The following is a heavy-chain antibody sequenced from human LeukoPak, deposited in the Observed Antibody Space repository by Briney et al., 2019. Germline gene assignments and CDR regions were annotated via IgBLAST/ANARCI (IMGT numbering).Heavy chain of an antibody. V-gene: IGHV1-8*01. Sequence: ASVKVSCKASGYTFTSYDINWVRQATGQGLEWMGWMNPNSGNTGYAQKFQGRVTMTRNTSISTAYMELSSLRSEDTAVYYCARVAGNCGGDCYRLVYWGQGTLVTVSS. CDR3: ARVAGNCGGDCYRLVY. CDR2: MNPNSGNT. CDR1: GYTFTSYD. J-gene: IGHJ4*02. D-gene: IGHD2-21*01.